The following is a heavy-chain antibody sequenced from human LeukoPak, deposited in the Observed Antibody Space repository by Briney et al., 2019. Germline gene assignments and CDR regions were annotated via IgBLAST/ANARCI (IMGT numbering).Heavy chain of an antibody. Sequence: GGSLRLSCAASGFTFSSYAMHWVRQAPGKGLEWVAVISYDGSNKCYADSVKGRFTISRDNSKNTLYLQMNSLRAEDTAVYYCARGHIVVVTAIPRYWGQGTLVTVSS. CDR1: GFTFSSYA. V-gene: IGHV3-30*04. J-gene: IGHJ4*02. D-gene: IGHD2-21*02. CDR3: ARGHIVVVTAIPRY. CDR2: ISYDGSNK.